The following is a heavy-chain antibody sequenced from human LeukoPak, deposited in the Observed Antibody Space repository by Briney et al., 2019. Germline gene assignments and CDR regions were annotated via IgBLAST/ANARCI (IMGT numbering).Heavy chain of an antibody. V-gene: IGHV3-64D*06. CDR2: ISSDGGTT. Sequence: GSLRLSCSASGFSFRTYATHWVRQAPGKGLEHVSAISSDGGTTYCADSVEGRFTISRDDSKNTLYLQMSSLRHEDTAVYYCVRGGDYADYWGQGTLVTVSS. CDR1: GFSFRTYA. D-gene: IGHD3-16*01. J-gene: IGHJ4*02. CDR3: VRGGDYADY.